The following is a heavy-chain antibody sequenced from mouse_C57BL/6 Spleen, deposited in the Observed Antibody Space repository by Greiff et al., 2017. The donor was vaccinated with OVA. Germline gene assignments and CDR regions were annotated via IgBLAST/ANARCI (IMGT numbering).Heavy chain of an antibody. CDR3: ARDYYGSSRYWYFDV. J-gene: IGHJ1*03. CDR2: INPNNGGT. V-gene: IGHV1-18*01. D-gene: IGHD1-1*01. CDR1: GYTFTDYN. Sequence: EVQLQQSGPELVKPGASVKIPCKASGYTFTDYNMDCVKQSHGKSLEWIGDINPNNGGTIYNQKFKGKATLTVDKSSSTAYMELRSLTSEDTAVYYCARDYYGSSRYWYFDVWGTGTTVTVSS.